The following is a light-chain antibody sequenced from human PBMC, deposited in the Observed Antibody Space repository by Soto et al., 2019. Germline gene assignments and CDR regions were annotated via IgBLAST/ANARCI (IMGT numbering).Light chain of an antibody. V-gene: IGLV2-14*01. CDR2: EVT. Sequence: QSALTQPASVSGSPGQSITITCTGSSSDIGGYNYVSWYQHHPGKAPKLMIYEVTTRPSGVSNRFSGSKSGNTASLTISGLQAEDEADYYCTSYTRSTTFEVFGGGTKVTVL. CDR3: TSYTRSTTFEV. CDR1: SSDIGGYNY. J-gene: IGLJ3*02.